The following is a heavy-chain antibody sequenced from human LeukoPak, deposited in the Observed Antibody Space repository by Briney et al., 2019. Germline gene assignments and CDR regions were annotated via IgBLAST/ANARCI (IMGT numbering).Heavy chain of an antibody. V-gene: IGHV3-23*01. CDR2: ISGSGQSE. CDR1: GFTPGNYA. J-gene: IGHJ6*04. D-gene: IGHD3-9*01. CDR3: VKELLRFSDWMPLGADV. Sequence: GGSLRLSCVVSGFTPGNYAMSWVRQAPGKGLEWVSGISGSGQSEFYADSVKGRFTISRDRSKNTLDLQMSSLRVDDSAVYYCVKELLRFSDWMPLGADVWGKGTTVTVSS.